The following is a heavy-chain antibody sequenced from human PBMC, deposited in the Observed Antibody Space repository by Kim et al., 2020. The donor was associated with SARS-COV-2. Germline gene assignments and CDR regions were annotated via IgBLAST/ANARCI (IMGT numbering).Heavy chain of an antibody. CDR2: IDPSDSYT. V-gene: IGHV5-10-1*01. CDR1: GYSFTSYW. Sequence: GESLKISCKGSGYSFTSYWISWVRQMPGKGLEWMGRIDPSDSYTNYSPSFQGHVTISADKSISTAYLQWSSLKASDTAMYYCARHKYSTTGTTSHGMDVWGQGTTVTVSS. D-gene: IGHD1-1*01. CDR3: ARHKYSTTGTTSHGMDV. J-gene: IGHJ6*02.